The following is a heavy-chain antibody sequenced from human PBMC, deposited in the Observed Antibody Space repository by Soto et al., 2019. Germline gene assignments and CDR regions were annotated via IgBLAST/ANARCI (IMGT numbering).Heavy chain of an antibody. D-gene: IGHD6-19*01. Sequence: PGESLKISCKGSGYSFTSYWISWVRQMPGKGLEWMGRIDPSDSYTNYSPSFQGHVTISADKSISTAYLQWSSLKASDTAMYYCARRIAVAGRNNWFDPWGQGTQVTVSS. V-gene: IGHV5-10-1*01. CDR2: IDPSDSYT. CDR3: ARRIAVAGRNNWFDP. CDR1: GYSFTSYW. J-gene: IGHJ5*02.